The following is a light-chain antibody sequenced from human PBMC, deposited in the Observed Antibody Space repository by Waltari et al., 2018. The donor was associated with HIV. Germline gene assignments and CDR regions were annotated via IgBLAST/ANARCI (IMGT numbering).Light chain of an antibody. V-gene: IGKV1-5*03. Sequence: DIRMTQSPSTLSAFIGDRVTIRCRASQNIGNFLAWYQQKPGKDPKLLISLASSRERGVPIRVSGSGSGSDFSLTISGLQYEDFATYYCQQFETYYIFGQGTRLE. CDR3: QQFETYYI. J-gene: IGKJ2*01. CDR2: LAS. CDR1: QNIGNF.